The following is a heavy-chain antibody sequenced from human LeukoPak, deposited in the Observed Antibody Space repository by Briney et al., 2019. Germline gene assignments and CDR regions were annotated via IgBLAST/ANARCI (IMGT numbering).Heavy chain of an antibody. CDR1: GYTFTSNY. CDR3: ARDNSVRDEAWWFNP. D-gene: IGHD5-24*01. V-gene: IGHV1-46*01. CDR2: TSPSGGST. Sequence: ASVKVSCKAFGYTFTSNYMHWVRQAPGQGPEWMGVTSPSGGSTTYAQKFQGRVTLTRDMSTGTDYLELSSLRSEDTAVYYCARDNSVRDEAWWFNPWGQGTLVTVSS. J-gene: IGHJ5*02.